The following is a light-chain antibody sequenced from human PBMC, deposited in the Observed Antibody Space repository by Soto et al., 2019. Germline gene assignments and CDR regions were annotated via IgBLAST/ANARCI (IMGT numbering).Light chain of an antibody. V-gene: IGKV1-12*01. Sequence: DIQMTQSPSFVSASVGDRVTITCRASQDISTWLAWYQQKPGRAPNLLIYTASSLQSGVPSRFSGSGSGTDFTLTISSLQPEDFATYYCQQANSFPFTFGQGTMLEFK. CDR1: QDISTW. CDR2: TAS. CDR3: QQANSFPFT. J-gene: IGKJ2*01.